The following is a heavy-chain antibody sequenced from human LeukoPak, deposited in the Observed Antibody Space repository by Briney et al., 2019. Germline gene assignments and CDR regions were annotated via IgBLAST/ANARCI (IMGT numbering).Heavy chain of an antibody. J-gene: IGHJ5*02. CDR1: GFTFSSYA. V-gene: IGHV3-48*04. CDR3: ARDKKGIAARPPGWFDP. Sequence: GGSLRLSCAASGFTFSSYAMSWVRQAPGKGLEWVSYISSSGSTIYYADSVKGRFTISRDNAKNSLYLQMNSLRAEDTAVYYCARDKKGIAARPPGWFDPWGQGTLVTVSS. D-gene: IGHD6-6*01. CDR2: ISSSGSTI.